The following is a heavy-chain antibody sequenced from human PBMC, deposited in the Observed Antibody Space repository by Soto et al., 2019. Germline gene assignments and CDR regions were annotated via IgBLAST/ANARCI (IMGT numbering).Heavy chain of an antibody. D-gene: IGHD1-26*01. Sequence: SVKFSCKASGGTFSSYAISWVRQAPGQGLEWMGGIIPIFGTANYAQKFQGRVTITADESTSTAYMELSSLRSEDTAVYYCAREWELGRGYYFDYWGQGTLVTVSS. J-gene: IGHJ4*02. CDR1: GGTFSSYA. CDR2: IIPIFGTA. CDR3: AREWELGRGYYFDY. V-gene: IGHV1-69*13.